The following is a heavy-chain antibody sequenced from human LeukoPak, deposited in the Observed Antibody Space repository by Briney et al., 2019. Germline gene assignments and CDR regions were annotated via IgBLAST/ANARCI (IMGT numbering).Heavy chain of an antibody. CDR2: INPSGGST. D-gene: IGHD4-17*01. CDR1: VYTFTSYY. J-gene: IGHJ4*02. V-gene: IGHV1-46*03. CDR3: ASSRETTVTPNLDY. Sequence: ASVKVSRKASVYTFTSYYMHWVRQAPGQGLEWMGIINPSGGSTSYAQKFQGRVTMTRDTSTSTVYMELSSLRSEDTAVYYCASSRETTVTPNLDYWGQGTLVTVSS.